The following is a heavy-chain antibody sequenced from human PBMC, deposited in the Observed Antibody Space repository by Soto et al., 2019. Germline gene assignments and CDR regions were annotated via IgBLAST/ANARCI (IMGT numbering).Heavy chain of an antibody. CDR1: GGSFSGYF. V-gene: IGHV4-34*01. CDR3: ARDLSGYYYGMDV. Sequence: PSETLSLTCAVYGGSFSGYFWNWVRQPPGKGLEWIGEINHSGSTKYNPSLKSRVTLSVDTSKNQFSLRVFSVTAADTAVYYCARDLSGYYYGMDVWGQGTTVT. CDR2: INHSGST. J-gene: IGHJ6*02.